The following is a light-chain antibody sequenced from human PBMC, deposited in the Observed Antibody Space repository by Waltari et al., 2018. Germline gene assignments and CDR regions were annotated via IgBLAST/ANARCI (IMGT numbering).Light chain of an antibody. V-gene: IGLV1-44*01. CDR1: ASNLGGNV. J-gene: IGLJ3*02. Sequence: QPVLTQPPSVSATPGQRVTISCSGSASNLGGNVVNWSQQPPGKAPKLLIYRGDLRPSGVPDRFSGSKSGTSASLAISGLQSEDEADYFCASWDDSLNGHWVFGGGTKVAVL. CDR2: RGD. CDR3: ASWDDSLNGHWV.